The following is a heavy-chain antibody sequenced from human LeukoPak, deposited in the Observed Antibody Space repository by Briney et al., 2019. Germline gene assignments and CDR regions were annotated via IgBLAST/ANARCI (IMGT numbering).Heavy chain of an antibody. D-gene: IGHD6-13*01. V-gene: IGHV3-48*02. CDR1: GFTFSSCS. Sequence: GGSLRLSCAASGFTFSSCSMNWVRQAPGKGLEWVSYISSSSSTIYYADSVKGRFTISRDNAKNSLYLQMNSLGDEDSAVYYCARDPHIAAAGTIFDYWGQGTLVTVSS. J-gene: IGHJ4*02. CDR2: ISSSSSTI. CDR3: ARDPHIAAAGTIFDY.